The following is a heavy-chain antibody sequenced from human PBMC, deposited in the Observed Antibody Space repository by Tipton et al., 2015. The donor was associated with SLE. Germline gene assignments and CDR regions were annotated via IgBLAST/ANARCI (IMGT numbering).Heavy chain of an antibody. CDR2: TYYRSKWYS. D-gene: IGHD2-2*01. Sequence: PGLVKPSQTLSLTCAISGDSVSTNSAAWTWLRQSPSRGLEWLGRTYYRSKWYSDYAVSVKSRITINPDTSKNQFSLQLNSVTPEDTAVYYCARVWGTGSRGVDYWGQGTLVTVSS. CDR3: ARVWGTGSRGVDY. V-gene: IGHV6-1*01. CDR1: GDSVSTNSAA. J-gene: IGHJ4*02.